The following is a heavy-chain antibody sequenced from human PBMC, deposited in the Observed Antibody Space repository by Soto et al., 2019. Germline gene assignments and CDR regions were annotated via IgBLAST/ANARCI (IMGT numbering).Heavy chain of an antibody. CDR1: GYTFTDYY. D-gene: IGHD2-2*01. CDR3: ARGRCISTSCYPYYYYYYGMDV. CDR2: MNPNSGNT. J-gene: IGHJ6*02. Sequence: ASVKVSCKASGYTFTDYYIHWVRQAPGQGLEWMGWMNPNSGNTGYAQKFQGRVTMTRNTSISTAYMELSSLRSEDTAVYYCARGRCISTSCYPYYYYYYGMDVWGQGTTVTVSS. V-gene: IGHV1-8*02.